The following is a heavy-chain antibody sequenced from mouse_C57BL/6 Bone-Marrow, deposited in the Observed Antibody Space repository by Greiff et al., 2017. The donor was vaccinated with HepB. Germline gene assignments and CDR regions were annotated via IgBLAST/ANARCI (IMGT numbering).Heavy chain of an antibody. CDR3: AEHEGGLLLGAMDY. CDR1: GFSLTSYG. Sequence: VQVVESGPGLVAPSQSLSITCTVSGFSLTSYGVDWVRQPPGKGLEWLGVIWGGGSTNYNSALMYRLSIRKDNSKSQVFLKMNSLQTDDTAMYYCAEHEGGLLLGAMDYWGQGTSVTVSS. D-gene: IGHD3-1*01. CDR2: IWGGGST. J-gene: IGHJ4*01. V-gene: IGHV2-9*01.